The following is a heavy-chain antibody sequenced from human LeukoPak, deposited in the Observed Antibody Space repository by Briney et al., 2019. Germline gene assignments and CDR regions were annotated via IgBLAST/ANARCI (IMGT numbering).Heavy chain of an antibody. CDR2: INHSGST. V-gene: IGHV4-34*01. CDR3: ARGADCSSTSCPYYFDY. CDR1: GGSFSGYY. Sequence: SETLSLTCAVYGGSFSGYYWSWIRQPPGKGLEWIGEINHSGSTNYNPSLKSRVIISVDTSKNQFSLKLSSVTAADTAVYYCARGADCSSTSCPYYFDYWGQGTLVTVSS. J-gene: IGHJ4*02. D-gene: IGHD2-2*01.